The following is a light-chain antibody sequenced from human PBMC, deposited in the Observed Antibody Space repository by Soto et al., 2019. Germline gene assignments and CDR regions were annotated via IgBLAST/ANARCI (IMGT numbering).Light chain of an antibody. V-gene: IGLV2-11*01. CDR1: SSDVGGYNY. CDR2: DVS. J-gene: IGLJ2*01. Sequence: QSALTQPRSVSGSPGQSVTISCTGTSSDVGGYNYVSWYQQHPGNAPKLMIYDVSNRPSGVPDRFSGSKSGNTASLTISGLQAEDEADYCCCSYGGSCLFGGGTKLTVL. CDR3: CSYGGSCL.